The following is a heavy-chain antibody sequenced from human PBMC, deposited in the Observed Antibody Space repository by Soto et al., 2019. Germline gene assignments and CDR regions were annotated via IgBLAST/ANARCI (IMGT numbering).Heavy chain of an antibody. CDR3: ARRLQFSSGWPFDY. CDR1: GYTFTSYD. Sequence: GASVKVSCKTSGYTFTSYDINWVRQATGQGLDKMEWMNPNSGKTGYVQKFQGRVIMTRNTSISTTCMELSSLRSYDTAVYFCARRLQFSSGWPFDYWGRGTLVTVSS. D-gene: IGHD3-22*01. V-gene: IGHV1-8*01. J-gene: IGHJ4*02. CDR2: MNPNSGKT.